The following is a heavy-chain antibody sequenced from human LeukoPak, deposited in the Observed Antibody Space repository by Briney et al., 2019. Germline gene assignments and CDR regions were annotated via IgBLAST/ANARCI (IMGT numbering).Heavy chain of an antibody. V-gene: IGHV3-23*01. D-gene: IGHD5-18*01. CDR1: GFTFSSYA. CDR3: AKEARAAMATDY. CDR2: IGGSGGSA. Sequence: GGSLRLSCAASGFTFSSYAMSWVRQAPGKGLEWVSVIGGSGGSAYYADSVKGRFTISRDNSKNTLYLQMSSLRAEDTAVYYCAKEARAAMATDYWGQGTLVTVSS. J-gene: IGHJ4*02.